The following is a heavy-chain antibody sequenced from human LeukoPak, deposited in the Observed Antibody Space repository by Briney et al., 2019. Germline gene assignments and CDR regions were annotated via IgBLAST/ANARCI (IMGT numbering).Heavy chain of an antibody. Sequence: GGSLRLSCEASGFTFSTSWMYWVRQAPGKGLEWVSRINGDGSDPSYADFVKGRFTISRDNAKSTLYLEMNSLRAEDTAVYYCAKDKAVAGTGNYWGQGTLVTVSS. D-gene: IGHD6-19*01. CDR2: INGDGSDP. CDR3: AKDKAVAGTGNY. J-gene: IGHJ4*02. CDR1: GFTFSTSW. V-gene: IGHV3-74*01.